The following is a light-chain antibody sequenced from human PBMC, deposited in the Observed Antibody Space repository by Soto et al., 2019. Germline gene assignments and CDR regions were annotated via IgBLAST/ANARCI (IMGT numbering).Light chain of an antibody. CDR1: QSVSSN. J-gene: IGKJ1*01. CDR3: QQYNNWPWT. Sequence: EIVMTQSPATLSVSPGERATLSCRASQSVSSNLAWYQQKPGQAPRLLIYGASTRATGIPARFSGSGSGTEFTLTISSLQSEDFADYDCQQYNNWPWTFGQGTKVEIK. CDR2: GAS. V-gene: IGKV3-15*01.